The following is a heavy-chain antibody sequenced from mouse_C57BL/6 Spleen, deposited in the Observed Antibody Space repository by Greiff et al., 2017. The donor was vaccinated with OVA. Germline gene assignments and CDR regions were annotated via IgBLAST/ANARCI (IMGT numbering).Heavy chain of an antibody. Sequence: QVQLKQSGAELAKPGASVKLSCKASGYTFTSYWMHWVKQRPGQGLEWIGYINPSSGYTKYNQKFKDKATLTADKSSSTAYMQRSSLTYEESAVYYCARSSNPYYFDYWGQGTTLTVSS. CDR3: ARSSNPYYFDY. V-gene: IGHV1-7*01. CDR2: INPSSGYT. J-gene: IGHJ2*01. D-gene: IGHD2-5*01. CDR1: GYTFTSYW.